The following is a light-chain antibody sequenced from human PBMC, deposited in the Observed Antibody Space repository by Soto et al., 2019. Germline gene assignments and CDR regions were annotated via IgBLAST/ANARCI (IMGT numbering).Light chain of an antibody. CDR3: SSYTTRSSVI. V-gene: IGLV2-14*01. Sequence: QSALTQPASVSGSPGQSIAISCSGTSSDLGTYDYVSWYQQHPGKAPKLMLFDVNHRPSGVSDRSFGSKSGNTASLTISGLHAEDEADYYCSSYTTRSSVIFGGGTKVTVL. CDR1: SSDLGTYDY. CDR2: DVN. J-gene: IGLJ2*01.